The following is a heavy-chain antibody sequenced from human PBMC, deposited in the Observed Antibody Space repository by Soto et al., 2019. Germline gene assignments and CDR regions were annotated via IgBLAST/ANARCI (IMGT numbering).Heavy chain of an antibody. J-gene: IGHJ4*02. V-gene: IGHV3-7*04. CDR3: ARDLASTTIPNY. D-gene: IGHD4-17*01. CDR1: GFIFISYW. Sequence: GGSLRLSCAASGFIFISYWMSWVRQAPWKGLEWVANIKQDGSEKYYVDSVKGRFTISRDNAKNSLYLQMNSLRAEDTAVYYCARDLASTTIPNYWGQGTLVTVSS. CDR2: IKQDGSEK.